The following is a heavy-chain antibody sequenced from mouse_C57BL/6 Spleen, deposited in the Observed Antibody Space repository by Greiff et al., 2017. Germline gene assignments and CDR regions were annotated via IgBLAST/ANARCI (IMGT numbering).Heavy chain of an antibody. CDR2: IYPSDSET. V-gene: IGHV1-61*01. J-gene: IGHJ2*01. CDR3: ARDWGKAYYFDY. CDR1: GYTFTSYW. D-gene: IGHD4-1*01. Sequence: QVQLQQPGAELVRPGSSVKLSCKASGYTFTSYWMDWVKQRPGQGLEWIGNIYPSDSETHYNQKFKDKATLTVDKSSSTAYMQLSSLTSEDSAVYCCARDWGKAYYFDYWGQGTTLTVSS.